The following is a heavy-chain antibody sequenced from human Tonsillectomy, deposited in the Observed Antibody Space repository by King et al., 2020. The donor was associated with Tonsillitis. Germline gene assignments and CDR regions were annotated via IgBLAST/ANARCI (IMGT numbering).Heavy chain of an antibody. CDR1: GFTFSRYG. Sequence: VQLVESGGGVVQPGRSLRLSCAASGFTFSRYGIHWVRQAPGKGLEWVAVIWYDGSKKYYADSVKGRFTISRDNSKNTLYLQMSSLRVDDTALYYCAREGSSSGDYYSGMDVWGQGTTVTVSS. J-gene: IGHJ6*02. CDR3: AREGSSSGDYYSGMDV. CDR2: IWYDGSKK. V-gene: IGHV3-33*01. D-gene: IGHD6-25*01.